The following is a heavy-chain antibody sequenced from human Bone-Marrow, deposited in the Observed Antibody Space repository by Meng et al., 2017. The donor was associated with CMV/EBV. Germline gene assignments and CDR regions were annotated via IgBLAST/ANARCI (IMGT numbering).Heavy chain of an antibody. Sequence: SVTVSCKAPGYTFTGYYMHWVRQAPGQGLEWMGWITPNSGGANYAQKFQGRVTLTRDTSISTAYMEPSRLRSDDTAVYYCARNKTTVSLYYYYYGMDVWGQGTTVTVSS. CDR1: GYTFTGYY. J-gene: IGHJ6*02. V-gene: IGHV1-2*02. CDR3: ARNKTTVSLYYYYYGMDV. CDR2: ITPNSGGA. D-gene: IGHD4-11*01.